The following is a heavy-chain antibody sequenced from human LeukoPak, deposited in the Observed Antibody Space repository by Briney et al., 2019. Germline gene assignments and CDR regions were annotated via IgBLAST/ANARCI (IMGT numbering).Heavy chain of an antibody. CDR1: GFTFSSYS. CDR2: IGSRSAYT. V-gene: IGHV3-21*01. D-gene: IGHD1-7*01. CDR3: ARGGLNFDAFDI. Sequence: GGSLRLSCAAPGFTFSSYSMNWVRQAPGKGLEWVSSIGSRSAYTYYADSVKGRFTISRDNTKNSLYLQMNSLRAGDTAVYYCARGGLNFDAFDIWGQGTMVTVSS. J-gene: IGHJ3*02.